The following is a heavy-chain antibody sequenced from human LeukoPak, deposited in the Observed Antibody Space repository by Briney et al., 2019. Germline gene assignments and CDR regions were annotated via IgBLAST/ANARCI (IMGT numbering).Heavy chain of an antibody. CDR1: GGSISSYY. V-gene: IGHV4-59*01. CDR2: IYYSGNT. CDR3: ARDLVGGFDP. Sequence: SETLSLTCTVSGGSISSYYWSWIRQPPGKGLEWIGYIYYSGNTNYNPSLKSRVTISVDTSKNQFSLRLSSVIAADTAVYYFARDLVGGFDPWGQGTLVTVSS. J-gene: IGHJ5*02. D-gene: IGHD1-26*01.